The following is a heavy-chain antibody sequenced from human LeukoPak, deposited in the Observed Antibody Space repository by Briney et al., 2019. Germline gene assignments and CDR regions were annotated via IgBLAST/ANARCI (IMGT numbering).Heavy chain of an antibody. V-gene: IGHV3-30*18. J-gene: IGHJ4*02. Sequence: GGSLRLSCAASGFTFSTYGMHWVRQAPGKGLEWVAVISYDGSNKYYADSVKDRFTISRDNSENTLYVHMTSLRAEDTAVYHCAKGPYYGSGYIDYWGQGTLVTVSS. CDR1: GFTFSTYG. CDR2: ISYDGSNK. CDR3: AKGPYYGSGYIDY. D-gene: IGHD3-10*01.